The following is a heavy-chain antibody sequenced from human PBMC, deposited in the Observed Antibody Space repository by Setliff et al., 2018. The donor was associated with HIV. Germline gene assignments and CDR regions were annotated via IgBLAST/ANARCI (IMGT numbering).Heavy chain of an antibody. D-gene: IGHD1-1*01. J-gene: IGHJ4*02. V-gene: IGHV1-8*02. CDR1: GYTFTNYD. CDR2: MNPNSGNT. Sequence: GASVKVSCKASGYTFTNYDINWVRQATGQGLEWMGRMNPNSGNTEYAQQFQGRVTMTRNTSISTAYMELSSLRSGDTAIYYCARGHSGNDYWGQGTLVTVSS. CDR3: ARGHSGNDY.